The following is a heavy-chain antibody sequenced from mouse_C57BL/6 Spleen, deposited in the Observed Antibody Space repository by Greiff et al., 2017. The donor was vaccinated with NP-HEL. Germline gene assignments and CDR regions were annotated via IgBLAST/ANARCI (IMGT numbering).Heavy chain of an antibody. Sequence: QVQLQQSGAELVRPGSSVKLSCKASGYTFTSYWMHWVKQRPIQGLEWIGNIDPSDSETHYNQKFKDKATLTVDKSSSTAYMQLSSLTSEDSAVYYCASETAQVFDYWGQGTTLTVSS. CDR1: GYTFTSYW. J-gene: IGHJ2*01. CDR2: IDPSDSET. CDR3: ASETAQVFDY. V-gene: IGHV1-52*01. D-gene: IGHD3-2*02.